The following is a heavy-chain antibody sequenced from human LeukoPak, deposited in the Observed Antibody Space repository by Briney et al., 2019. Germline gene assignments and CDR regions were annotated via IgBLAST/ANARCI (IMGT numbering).Heavy chain of an antibody. V-gene: IGHV4-39*01. J-gene: IGHJ6*03. CDR3: ARLRRSSPAYYYYMDV. Sequence: RPSETLSLTCTVTGGSITSTNYYWGWVRQPPGKGLEWIGTVYYSGSTYYNPSLKSRVTLSVDTSKNQFSLNLTSVTAADTAVYYCARLRRSSPAYYYYMDVWGKGTTVTVSS. CDR1: GGSITSTNYY. CDR2: VYYSGST.